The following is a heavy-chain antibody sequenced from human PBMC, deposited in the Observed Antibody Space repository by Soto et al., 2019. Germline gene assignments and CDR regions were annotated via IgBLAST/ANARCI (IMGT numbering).Heavy chain of an antibody. CDR3: ARDLWDDLAGGESDY. CDR2: ISSSSGNTI. Sequence: EVQLVESGGGLVQPGGSLRLSCAASGFTFSSYGMNWVRQAPGKGLEWVSYISSSSGNTINYADSVKGRFTISRDNGKNSLYLQMCSLRAEDTALYYCARDLWDDLAGGESDYWGQGTLVTVSS. CDR1: GFTFSSYG. J-gene: IGHJ4*02. V-gene: IGHV3-48*01. D-gene: IGHD3-16*01.